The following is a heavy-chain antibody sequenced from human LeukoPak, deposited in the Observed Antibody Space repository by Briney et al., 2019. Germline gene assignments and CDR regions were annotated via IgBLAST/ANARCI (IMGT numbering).Heavy chain of an antibody. CDR1: GFTLSTYS. CDR2: ISPSSGFI. D-gene: IGHD3-22*01. CDR3: ARVKSQYSYDSSSYYWPADY. V-gene: IGHV3-21*01. Sequence: PGGSLRLSCAASGFTLSTYSINWVRQAPGKGLQWVSSISPSSGFIYYADSVEGRFTISRDNARNSVYLQMNSLRAEDTAVYYCARVKSQYSYDSSSYYWPADYWGQGTLVTVSS. J-gene: IGHJ4*02.